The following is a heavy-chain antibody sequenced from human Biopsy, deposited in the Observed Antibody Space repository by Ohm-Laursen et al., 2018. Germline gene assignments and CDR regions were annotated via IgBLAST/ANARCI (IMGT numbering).Heavy chain of an antibody. CDR2: VHYSGTT. V-gene: IGHV4-59*01. J-gene: IGHJ6*02. CDR3: ARDLIAYCPTTSCDNFGMDV. Sequence: TLSLTCTVSGGSISGYHWSWIRQPPGKGLEWIGNVHYSGTTNYNPSLKSRVTVSVDTSKNQFSLKLTSVTAADTAVYYCARDLIAYCPTTSCDNFGMDVWGQGTTVTVSS. D-gene: IGHD2-2*01. CDR1: GGSISGYH.